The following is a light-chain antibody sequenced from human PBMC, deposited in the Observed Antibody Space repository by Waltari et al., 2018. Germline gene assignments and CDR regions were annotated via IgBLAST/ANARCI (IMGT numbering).Light chain of an antibody. J-gene: IGKJ1*01. Sequence: EIVLTQSPGTLSLSPGERATLSCRASQSVSRTLAWYQQKPSQAPKLLIYGASIRATGSPDRFTGSGSGTDFSLTISSLEPEDFAIYFCQHYVRLPATFGQGTKVEIK. CDR1: QSVSRT. CDR3: QHYVRLPAT. CDR2: GAS. V-gene: IGKV3-20*01.